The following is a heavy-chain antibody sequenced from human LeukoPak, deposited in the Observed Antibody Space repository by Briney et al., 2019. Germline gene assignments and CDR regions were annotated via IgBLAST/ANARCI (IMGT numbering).Heavy chain of an antibody. Sequence: PSETLSLTCSVSGGSISGYYWSWIRQPPGKGLEWLGYIYYSGRTNHNPSLKSRVTISVDTSKNQFSLKLSSVTAADTAVYYCARQKVVGDVYFDYWGQGTLVTVSS. CDR3: ARQKVVGDVYFDY. J-gene: IGHJ4*02. V-gene: IGHV4-59*08. CDR2: IYYSGRT. CDR1: GGSISGYY. D-gene: IGHD2-15*01.